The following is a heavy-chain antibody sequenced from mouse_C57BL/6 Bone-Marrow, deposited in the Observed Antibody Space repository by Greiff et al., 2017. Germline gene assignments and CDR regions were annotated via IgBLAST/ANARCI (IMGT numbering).Heavy chain of an antibody. CDR2: ISYDGSN. D-gene: IGHD3-2*02. V-gene: IGHV3-6*01. CDR1: GYSITSGYY. Sequence: EVKLMESGPGLVKPSQSLSFTCSVTGYSITSGYYWNWIRQFPGHKLEWMGYISYDGSNNYNPSLKNRISITRDTAKNQFFLKLKSVTTEDTATYYCAREDSSGYDYAMDYWGQGTSVTVAS. CDR3: AREDSSGYDYAMDY. J-gene: IGHJ4*01.